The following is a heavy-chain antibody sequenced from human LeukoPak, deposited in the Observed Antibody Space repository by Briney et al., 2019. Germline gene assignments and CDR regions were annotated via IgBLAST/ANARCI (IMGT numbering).Heavy chain of an antibody. V-gene: IGHV1-8*01. CDR3: ARGPGYYYYYYMGV. CDR2: MNPNSGNT. D-gene: IGHD1-14*01. Sequence: ASVKVSCKASGYTFTSYDINWVRQATGQGLEWMGWMNPNSGNTGYAQKFQGRVTMTRNTSISTAYMELSSLRSEDTAVYYCARGPGYYYYYYMGVWGKGTTVTVSS. CDR1: GYTFTSYD. J-gene: IGHJ6*03.